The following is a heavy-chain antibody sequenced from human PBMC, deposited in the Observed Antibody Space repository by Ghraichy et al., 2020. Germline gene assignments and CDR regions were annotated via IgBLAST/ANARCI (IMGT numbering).Heavy chain of an antibody. CDR2: ILGGGDST. CDR1: GFTFNNYA. CDR3: AKDRGQWQLDC. J-gene: IGHJ4*02. D-gene: IGHD1-26*01. V-gene: IGHV3-23*01. Sequence: GGSLRLSCAASGFTFNNYAMTWVRQAPGRGLEWVSAILGGGDSTYYADSVKGRFTISRDNSKNTLFLQMSSLRADDTAVYYCAKDRGQWQLDCWGQGTLVTVSS.